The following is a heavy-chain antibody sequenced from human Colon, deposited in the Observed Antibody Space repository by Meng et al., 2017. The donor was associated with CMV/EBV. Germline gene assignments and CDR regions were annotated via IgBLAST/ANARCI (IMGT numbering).Heavy chain of an antibody. J-gene: IGHJ6*02. D-gene: IGHD3-10*01. CDR2: ISSTSYTI. V-gene: IGHV3-48*04. Sequence: GESLKISCAVSGFIFSSYGMHWVRQAPGKGLEWVAYISSTSYTIYYADSVKGRFTISRDNAKNLLYLQMNSLRADDTAVYYCAHHGGFGELGPVLFEYYYDNMDVWGQGTTVTVSS. CDR1: GFIFSSYG. CDR3: AHHGGFGELGPVLFEYYYDNMDV.